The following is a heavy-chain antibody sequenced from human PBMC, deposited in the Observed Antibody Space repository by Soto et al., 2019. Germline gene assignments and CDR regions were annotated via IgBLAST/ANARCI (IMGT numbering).Heavy chain of an antibody. V-gene: IGHV4-31*03. CDR1: GGSISSGTYY. J-gene: IGHJ4*02. D-gene: IGHD2-15*01. CDR2: ISHSGRT. Sequence: QVQLQESAPGLVKPSQTLSLTCTVSGGSISSGTYYWTWVRQRPGEGLEWIGFISHSGRTYYNPSLKSRAAISVDTSENQFSLRLSSVTAADTAVYFCARDSDYCTGGSCYGNFDFWGQGTLVTVSS. CDR3: ARDSDYCTGGSCYGNFDF.